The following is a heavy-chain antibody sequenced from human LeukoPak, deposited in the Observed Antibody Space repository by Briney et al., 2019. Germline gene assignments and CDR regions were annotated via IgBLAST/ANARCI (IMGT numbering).Heavy chain of an antibody. CDR3: ARDLRYCSSTSCYYYYYGMDV. Sequence: GSSVKVSCKASGGTFSSYTISWARQAPGQGLKWMGRIIPILGIANYAQKFQGRVTITADKSTSTAYMELSSLRSEDTAVYYCARDLRYCSSTSCYYYYYGMDVWGQGTTVTVSS. V-gene: IGHV1-69*04. CDR1: GGTFSSYT. J-gene: IGHJ6*02. CDR2: IIPILGIA. D-gene: IGHD2-2*01.